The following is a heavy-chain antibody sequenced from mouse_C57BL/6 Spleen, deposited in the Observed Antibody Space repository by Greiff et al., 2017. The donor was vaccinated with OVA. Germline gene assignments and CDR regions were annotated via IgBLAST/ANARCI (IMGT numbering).Heavy chain of an antibody. V-gene: IGHV5-9*01. J-gene: IGHJ2*01. Sequence: DVHLVESGGGLVKPGGSLKLSCAASGFTFSSYTMSWVRQTPEKRLEWVATISGGGGNTYYPDSVKGRFTISRDNAKNTLYLQMSSLRSEDTALYYCARLVDYWGQGTTLTVSS. CDR3: ARLVDY. CDR2: ISGGGGNT. CDR1: GFTFSSYT.